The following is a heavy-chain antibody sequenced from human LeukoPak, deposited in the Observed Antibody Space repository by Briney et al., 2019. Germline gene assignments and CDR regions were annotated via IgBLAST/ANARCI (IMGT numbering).Heavy chain of an antibody. CDR2: INPNSGGT. Sequence: ASVKVSCKTSGYSFTDYYMHWVRQAPGQGLGWMGWINPNSGGTSSAQKFQGRVTMTRDTSITTVYMEVSWLTSDDTAIYYCARADRLHGGPYLIGPWGQGTLVTVSP. J-gene: IGHJ5*02. CDR3: ARADRLHGGPYLIGP. CDR1: GYSFTDYY. D-gene: IGHD2-21*01. V-gene: IGHV1-2*02.